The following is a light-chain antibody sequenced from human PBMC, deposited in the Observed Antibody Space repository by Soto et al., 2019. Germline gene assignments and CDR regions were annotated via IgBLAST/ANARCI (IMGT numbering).Light chain of an antibody. Sequence: EIVMTQSPDTLSVSLGERATLSCRASQSVASNLAWYQHKPGQAPRLLIYGASSRATCVPARFSGSGSGTEFTLTISSLQSEDFAVYYCQQYNNWPPWTFGQGTKVEIK. CDR3: QQYNNWPPWT. J-gene: IGKJ1*01. CDR2: GAS. CDR1: QSVASN. V-gene: IGKV3-15*01.